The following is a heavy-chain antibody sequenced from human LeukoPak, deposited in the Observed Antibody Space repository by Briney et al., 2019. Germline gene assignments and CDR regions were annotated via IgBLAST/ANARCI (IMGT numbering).Heavy chain of an antibody. J-gene: IGHJ3*02. Sequence: GASVKVSCKASGYTFTGYYLHWVRQAPGQGLEWMGWINPNSGGTNYAQKFQGRVTMTRDTSISTAYMELSRLTSDDTAVFFCARDQRLWGNLQRRHSAFDIWGQGTMVTVSS. D-gene: IGHD4-11*01. CDR1: GYTFTGYY. CDR3: ARDQRLWGNLQRRHSAFDI. CDR2: INPNSGGT. V-gene: IGHV1-2*02.